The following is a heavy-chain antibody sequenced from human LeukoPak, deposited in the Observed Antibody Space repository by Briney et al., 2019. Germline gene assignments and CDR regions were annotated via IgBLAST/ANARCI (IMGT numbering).Heavy chain of an antibody. CDR3: ARNSRTLAYCGGDCYYYYYMDV. V-gene: IGHV1-8*03. Sequence: ASVKVSCKASGYTFTSYGISWVRQATGQGLEWMGWMNPNSGNTGYAQKFQGRVTITRNTSISTAYMELSSLRSEDTAVYYCARNSRTLAYCGGDCYYYYYMDVWGKGTTVTVSS. D-gene: IGHD2-21*02. CDR1: GYTFTSYG. J-gene: IGHJ6*03. CDR2: MNPNSGNT.